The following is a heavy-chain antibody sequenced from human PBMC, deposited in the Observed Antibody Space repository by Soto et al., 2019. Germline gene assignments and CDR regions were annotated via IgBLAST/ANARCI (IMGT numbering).Heavy chain of an antibody. V-gene: IGHV4-59*01. D-gene: IGHD3-22*01. CDR2: VYYTGST. J-gene: IGHJ4*02. CDR3: ARGRTVRNYADDSSDYFYFFDY. CDR1: GDSISTYY. Sequence: SETLSLTCTVSGDSISTYYWGWMRRSPGKELEWIGYVYYTGSTNYNPSLKSRVTISVDRSKNQFSLKLTSANAADTAVYYCARGRTVRNYADDSSDYFYFFDYWGQGTQVTVSS.